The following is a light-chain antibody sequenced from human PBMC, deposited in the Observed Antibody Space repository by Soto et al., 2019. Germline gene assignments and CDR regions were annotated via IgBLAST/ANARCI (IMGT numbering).Light chain of an antibody. CDR3: QQSYSTPLT. CDR2: AAS. V-gene: IGKV1-39*01. Sequence: DIQMTQSPSSLSASIGDRVTKTCRSSQSISTYLNWYQQKPGKAPKFLIYAASSLQSGVPSRFSGSGSGTDFTLTISSLQPEDFATYYCQQSYSTPLTFGGGTKVDIK. J-gene: IGKJ4*01. CDR1: QSISTY.